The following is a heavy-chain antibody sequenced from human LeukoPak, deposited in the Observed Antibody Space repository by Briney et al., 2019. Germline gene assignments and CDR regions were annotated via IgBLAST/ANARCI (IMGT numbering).Heavy chain of an antibody. D-gene: IGHD2-2*01. CDR3: AIRIVSAAPGS. CDR1: GYTFTAYS. Sequence: ASVKVSCTTSGYTFTAYSIHWVRQAPGQGLEWMGWINPNSAGTNYAQSFQGRVTMTRDTSISTGYMELSNLTSDDTAVYYCAIRIVSAAPGSWGQGTLVTVSS. CDR2: INPNSAGT. V-gene: IGHV1-2*02. J-gene: IGHJ5*02.